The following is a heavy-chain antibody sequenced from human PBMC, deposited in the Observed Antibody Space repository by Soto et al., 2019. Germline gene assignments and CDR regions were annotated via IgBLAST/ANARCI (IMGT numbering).Heavy chain of an antibody. D-gene: IGHD2-2*01. Sequence: SETLSLTCTVSGGSISSISYYWGWIRQPPGKGLEWIATIYHSGSTYYNPSLKSRVTISVDTSKNQFSLKLSSVTAADTAVYYCARRPSFVVVPSADFDYWGQGTLVTVSS. V-gene: IGHV4-39*01. CDR3: ARRPSFVVVPSADFDY. CDR1: GGSISSISYY. J-gene: IGHJ4*02. CDR2: IYHSGST.